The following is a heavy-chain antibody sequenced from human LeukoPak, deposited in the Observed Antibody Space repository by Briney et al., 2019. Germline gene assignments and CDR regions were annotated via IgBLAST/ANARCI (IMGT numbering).Heavy chain of an antibody. CDR1: SGSISSYY. Sequence: SETLSRTCTVSSGSISSYYWSWIRQPPGKGLEWIGYIYNSGSTSYNPSLKSRVTISVDTSKNQFSLKVSSVTAADTAVYYCARGSTVTPYYFDYWGLGTLVTVSS. CDR3: ARGSTVTPYYFDY. D-gene: IGHD4-17*01. V-gene: IGHV4-59*01. J-gene: IGHJ4*02. CDR2: IYNSGST.